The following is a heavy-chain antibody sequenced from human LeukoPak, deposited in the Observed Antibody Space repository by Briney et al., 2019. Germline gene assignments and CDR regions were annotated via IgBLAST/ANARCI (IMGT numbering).Heavy chain of an antibody. CDR1: GVSISSTSYC. V-gene: IGHV4-39*01. CDR3: AQSLGASTWFGNWFDP. Sequence: SETLSLTCTVSGVSISSTSYCWGWICQPPGKGLEWIGSIYYSGRTYYNPSLKSRLTISVDTAKNQFSLKLSSVTAADTAVYYCAQSLGASTWFGNWFDPWGQGTLVTVSS. CDR2: IYYSGRT. D-gene: IGHD3-10*01. J-gene: IGHJ5*02.